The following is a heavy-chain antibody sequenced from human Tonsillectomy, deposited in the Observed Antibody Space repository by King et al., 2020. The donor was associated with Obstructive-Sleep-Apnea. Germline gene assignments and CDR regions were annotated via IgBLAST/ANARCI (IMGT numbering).Heavy chain of an antibody. CDR3: ARVLGYCSRTPGGGVDY. CDR1: GYTFTSHD. D-gene: IGHD2-2*01. J-gene: IGHJ4*02. Sequence: QLVQSGAEVKRPGASVKVSCKASGYTFTSHDINWVRQATGQGLEWMGWMNPNSGSAVFAQKFQGRVTMTRDTSISTAYMELSSLRFEDSAIYYCARVLGYCSRTPGGGVDYWGQGTLVTVSS. CDR2: MNPNSGSA. V-gene: IGHV1-8*02.